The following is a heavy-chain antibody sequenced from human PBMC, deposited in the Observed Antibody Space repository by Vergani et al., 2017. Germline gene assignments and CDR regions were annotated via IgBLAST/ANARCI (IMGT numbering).Heavy chain of an antibody. CDR2: LTASGSGI. Sequence: EVQLLESGGRLVQPGGSLRLSCVALGFAFSRYAMSWVRQAPGKGLEWVSGLTASGSGISYADSVRGRFTISRDNSKNTLLLQMDSLRAEDTAVYYCAEDYEKVAGHYYYYGMDVWGQGTTVTVSS. CDR3: AEDYEKVAGHYYYYGMDV. V-gene: IGHV3-23*01. J-gene: IGHJ6*02. CDR1: GFAFSRYA. D-gene: IGHD6-19*01.